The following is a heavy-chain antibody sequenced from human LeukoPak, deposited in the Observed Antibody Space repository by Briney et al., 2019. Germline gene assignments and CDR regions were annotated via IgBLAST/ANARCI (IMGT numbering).Heavy chain of an antibody. CDR2: IYWNGGGV. Sequence: PGGSLRLSCVGSGVIVRDHAMHWVRQAPGKGLEWVSGIYWNGGGVDYADSVKGRFTTSRDNAKNSLYLQMNSLRVEDTALYYCAKDSTYYYGSGSRYYYYGMDVWGQGTTVTVSS. J-gene: IGHJ6*02. CDR3: AKDSTYYYGSGSRYYYYGMDV. CDR1: GVIVRDHA. V-gene: IGHV3-9*01. D-gene: IGHD3-10*01.